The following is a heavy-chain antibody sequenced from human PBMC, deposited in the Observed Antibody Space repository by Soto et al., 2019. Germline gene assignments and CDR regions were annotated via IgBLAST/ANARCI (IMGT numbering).Heavy chain of an antibody. J-gene: IGHJ2*01. CDR3: ARAVSSAGRDWYFDL. Sequence: TLSLTCTVSGGSISSGDYYWTWIRQHPGKGLEWIGYIYNSGSTYHNPSLKSRLIISLDMSKNQFSLKLSSVTAADTAVYYCARAVSSAGRDWYFDLWGRGTMVTVS. V-gene: IGHV4-31*03. CDR1: GGSISSGDYY. D-gene: IGHD6-13*01. CDR2: IYNSGST.